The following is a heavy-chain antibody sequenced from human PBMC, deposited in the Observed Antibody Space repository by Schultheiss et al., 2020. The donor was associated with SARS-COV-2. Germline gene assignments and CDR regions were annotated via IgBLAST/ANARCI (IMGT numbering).Heavy chain of an antibody. Sequence: GGSLRLSCAASGFTFSNSDMNWVHQAPGKGLEWVSGVSWNGSRTHYADSVKGRFIISRDNSRNTLYLQMNSLRAEDTAVYYCARDRVQLWSSSLDYWGQGTLVTVSS. CDR3: ARDRVQLWSSSLDY. V-gene: IGHV3-35*01. CDR2: VSWNGSRT. J-gene: IGHJ4*02. CDR1: GFTFSNSD. D-gene: IGHD5-18*01.